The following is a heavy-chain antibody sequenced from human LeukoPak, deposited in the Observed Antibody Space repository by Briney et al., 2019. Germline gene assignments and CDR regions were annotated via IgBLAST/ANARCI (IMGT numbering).Heavy chain of an antibody. V-gene: IGHV1-18*01. D-gene: IGHD6-19*01. CDR2: ISAYNGNT. CDR3: ARFGLGKHIEVAGIPFDI. Sequence: GASVKVSCKASGGTFSSYAFSWVRQAPGQGLEWMGWISAYNGNTNYAQKLQGRVTMTTDTSTSTAYMELRSLRSDDTALYYCARFGLGKHIEVAGIPFDIWGQGTMVTVSS. J-gene: IGHJ3*02. CDR1: GGTFSSYA.